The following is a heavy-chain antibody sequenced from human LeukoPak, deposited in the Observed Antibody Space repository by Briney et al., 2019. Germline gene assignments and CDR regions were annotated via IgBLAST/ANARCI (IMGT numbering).Heavy chain of an antibody. J-gene: IGHJ4*02. CDR3: ARDPYIAAAGRD. V-gene: IGHV3-66*01. CDR1: GFTVSSNY. CDR2: IYSGGST. D-gene: IGHD6-13*01. Sequence: SGGSLRLSCAAPGFTVSSNYMSWVRQAPGKGLEWVSVIYSGGSTYYADSAKGRFTISRDNSKNTLYLQMNSLRAEDTAVYYCARDPYIAAAGRDWGQGTLVTVSS.